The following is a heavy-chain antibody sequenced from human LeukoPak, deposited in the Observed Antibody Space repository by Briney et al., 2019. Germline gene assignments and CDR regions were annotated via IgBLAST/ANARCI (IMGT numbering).Heavy chain of an antibody. CDR2: IKQDGSEK. D-gene: IGHD1-26*01. V-gene: IGHV3-7*01. CDR3: ARPLYSGSYSAFDY. CDR1: GFSFSNYW. Sequence: GGSLRLSCAASGFSFSNYWMTWVRQAPGKGLEWVANIKQDGSEKYYVDSVKGRFTISRDNPKNSLYLQMNSLRAEDTAMYYCARPLYSGSYSAFDYWGQGTLVTVSS. J-gene: IGHJ4*02.